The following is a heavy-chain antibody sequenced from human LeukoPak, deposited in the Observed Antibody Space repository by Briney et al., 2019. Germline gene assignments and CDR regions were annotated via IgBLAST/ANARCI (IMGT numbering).Heavy chain of an antibody. J-gene: IGHJ1*01. CDR1: GFTFSSYS. V-gene: IGHV3-48*01. Sequence: GGSLRLSCAASGFTFSSYSMNWVRQAPGKGLEWVSYISSSSSTIYYADSVKGRFTISRDNAKNTLYLQMNSLRAEDTAVYYCAKDRSGSTAEYFQDWGQGTLVTVSS. D-gene: IGHD3-10*01. CDR2: ISSSSSTI. CDR3: AKDRSGSTAEYFQD.